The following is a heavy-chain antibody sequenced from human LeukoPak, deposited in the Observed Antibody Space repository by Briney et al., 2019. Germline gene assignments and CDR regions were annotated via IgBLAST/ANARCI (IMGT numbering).Heavy chain of an antibody. CDR2: TYYRSKWYN. D-gene: IGHD6-13*01. Sequence: SQTLSLTCAISGDTVSNNSAAWNWIRPSPSRGLEWLGRTYYRSKWYNDYAVSVKSRITINPDTSKNQFSLQLNSVTPEDTAAYYCARGRSWGESGFDYWGQGTLVTVSS. CDR1: GDTVSNNSAA. CDR3: ARGRSWGESGFDY. J-gene: IGHJ4*02. V-gene: IGHV6-1*01.